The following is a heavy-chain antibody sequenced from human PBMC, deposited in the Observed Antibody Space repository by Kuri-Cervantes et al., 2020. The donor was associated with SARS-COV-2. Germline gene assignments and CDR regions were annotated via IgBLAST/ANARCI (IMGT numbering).Heavy chain of an antibody. Sequence: SETLSLTCAVSGVSVSGGTYYWSWIRQPAGKGLEWIGYIYTSGSANYNPSLKSRVTISVDTSKNQFSLKLSSVTAADTAVYYCARERRTFYYYYYMDVWGKGTTVTVSS. CDR1: GVSVSGGTYY. V-gene: IGHV4-61*09. CDR3: ARERRTFYYYYYMDV. D-gene: IGHD1-1*01. J-gene: IGHJ6*03. CDR2: IYTSGSA.